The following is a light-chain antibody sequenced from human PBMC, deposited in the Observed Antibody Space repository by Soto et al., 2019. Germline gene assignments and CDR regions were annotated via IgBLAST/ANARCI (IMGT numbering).Light chain of an antibody. CDR3: QQRTAWPIT. J-gene: IGKJ5*01. Sequence: EIVLTQSPDTLSLSPGERATLSCRAIQSVISYLAWYQQKPGQTPRLLIYDASNRATGIPSRFSGSGSVTDFTLTITSLEPEDCAGDYCQQRTAWPITFGQGTRLEIK. CDR2: DAS. V-gene: IGKV3-11*01. CDR1: QSVISY.